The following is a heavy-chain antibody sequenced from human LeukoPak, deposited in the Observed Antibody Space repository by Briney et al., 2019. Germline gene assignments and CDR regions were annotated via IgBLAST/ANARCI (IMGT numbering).Heavy chain of an antibody. Sequence: PGGSLRLSCAASGFTFSYYWMHWVRQAPGKGLVWVSRINTDGSSTGFADSVKGRFTISRDNAKNSLYLQMNSLRGEDAALYYCAVLHYYAMDVWGQGTTVTVSS. J-gene: IGHJ6*02. CDR1: GFTFSYYW. V-gene: IGHV3-74*01. CDR3: AVLHYYAMDV. CDR2: INTDGSST. D-gene: IGHD2-8*01.